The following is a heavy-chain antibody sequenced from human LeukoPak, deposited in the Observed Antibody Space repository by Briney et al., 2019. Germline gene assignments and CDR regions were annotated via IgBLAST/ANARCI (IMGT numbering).Heavy chain of an antibody. CDR2: ISYDGGNK. CDR3: ARDWGDYRDYVGDY. V-gene: IGHV3-30*09. D-gene: IGHD4-17*01. CDR1: GFPANTYA. Sequence: GGSLRLSCAASGFPANTYAFHWVRQAPGKGLEWVAVISYDGGNKNYEESVKGRFAISRDNSNNTLYLQMDSLRVEDTAVYYCARDWGDYRDYVGDYWGQGTRVTVSS. J-gene: IGHJ4*02.